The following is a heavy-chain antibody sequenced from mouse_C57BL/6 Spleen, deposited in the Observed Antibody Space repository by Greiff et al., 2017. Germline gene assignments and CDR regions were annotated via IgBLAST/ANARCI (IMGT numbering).Heavy chain of an antibody. D-gene: IGHD2-2*01. Sequence: QVQLQQSGTELVKPGASVKLSCKASGYTFTSYWMHWVKQRPGQGLEWIGNINPSNGGTNYNEKFKSKATLTVDKSSSTAYMQLSSLTSEDSAVYYWADRGNGYDEGYFDVWGTGTTVTVSS. V-gene: IGHV1-53*01. CDR3: ADRGNGYDEGYFDV. J-gene: IGHJ1*03. CDR2: INPSNGGT. CDR1: GYTFTSYW.